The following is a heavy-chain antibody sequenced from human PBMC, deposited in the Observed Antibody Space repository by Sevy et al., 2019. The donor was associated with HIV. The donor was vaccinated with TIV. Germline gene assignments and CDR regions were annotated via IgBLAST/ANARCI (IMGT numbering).Heavy chain of an antibody. CDR2: ISWNSGSI. V-gene: IGHV3-9*01. J-gene: IGHJ4*02. Sequence: GGSLRLSCAASGFTFDDYAMHWVRQAPGKGLEWVSGISWNSGSIGYADSVKGRFTISRDNAKNSLYLQMNSLRAEDTALYYGAKAEAGYYCDSSGYSYYFDYWGQGTLVTVSS. CDR3: AKAEAGYYCDSSGYSYYFDY. D-gene: IGHD3-22*01. CDR1: GFTFDDYA.